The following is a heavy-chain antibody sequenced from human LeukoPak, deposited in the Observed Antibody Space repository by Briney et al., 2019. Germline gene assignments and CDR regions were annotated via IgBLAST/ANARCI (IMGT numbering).Heavy chain of an antibody. J-gene: IGHJ4*02. D-gene: IGHD3-10*01. CDR1: GFTFSSYA. Sequence: PGGSLRLSCAASGFTFSSYAMSWVRQAPGKGLEWVSAISGSGGSTYYADSVKGRFTISRDNSKNTLYLQMNSLRAEDTAVYYCAKHPIITMVRGVNTYYFDYWGQGTLVTVSS. CDR2: ISGSGGST. CDR3: AKHPIITMVRGVNTYYFDY. V-gene: IGHV3-23*01.